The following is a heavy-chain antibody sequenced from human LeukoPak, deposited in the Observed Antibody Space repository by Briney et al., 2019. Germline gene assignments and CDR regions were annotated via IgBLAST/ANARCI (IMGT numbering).Heavy chain of an antibody. Sequence: GGSLRLSRAASGFTFSSYWMHWVRQAPGKGLVWVSRINSDGSSTSYADSVKGRFTISRDNAKNTLYLQMNSLRAEDTAVYYCARGRLRIAVAGYFDYWGQGTLVTVSS. CDR2: INSDGSST. D-gene: IGHD6-19*01. CDR3: ARGRLRIAVAGYFDY. J-gene: IGHJ4*02. V-gene: IGHV3-74*01. CDR1: GFTFSSYW.